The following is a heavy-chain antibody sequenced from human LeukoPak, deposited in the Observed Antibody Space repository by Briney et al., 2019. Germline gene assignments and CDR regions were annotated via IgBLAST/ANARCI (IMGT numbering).Heavy chain of an antibody. D-gene: IGHD3-10*01. V-gene: IGHV3-74*01. CDR3: ARGHPPVLLWFGESGYYMDV. CDR1: GFTFSSYW. CDR2: INSDGSST. Sequence: GGSLRLSCAASGFTFSSYWMHWVRQAPGKGLVWVSRINSDGSSTSYADSVKGRFTISRDNAKNTLYLQINSLRAEDTAVYYCARGHPPVLLWFGESGYYMDVWGKGTTVTISS. J-gene: IGHJ6*03.